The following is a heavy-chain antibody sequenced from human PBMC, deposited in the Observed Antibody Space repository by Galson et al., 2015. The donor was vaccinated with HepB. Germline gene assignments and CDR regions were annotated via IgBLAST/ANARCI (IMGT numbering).Heavy chain of an antibody. J-gene: IGHJ4*02. D-gene: IGHD2-15*01. Sequence: ETLSLTCTVSGGSISSYYWSWIRQPPGKGLEWIGYIYYSGSTNYNPSLKSRVTISVDTSKNQFSLKLSSVTVADTAVYYCARVYCSGGSCYLWYFGYWGQGTLVTVSS. CDR3: ARVYCSGGSCYLWYFGY. V-gene: IGHV4-59*12. CDR2: IYYSGST. CDR1: GGSISSYY.